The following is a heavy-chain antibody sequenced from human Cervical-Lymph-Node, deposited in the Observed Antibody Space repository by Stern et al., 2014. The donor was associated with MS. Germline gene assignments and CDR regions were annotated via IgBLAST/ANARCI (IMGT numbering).Heavy chain of an antibody. CDR1: GSTFNTYA. V-gene: IGHV1-69*01. J-gene: IGHJ6*02. CDR2: IIPIFGTA. Sequence: QVQLVESGAEVKKPGSSVKVSCRASGSTFNTYAINWVRQAPGQGLEWMGGIIPIFGTANYAQKIQRRVTITADDSTNTVYMELSSLRSEDTAVYYCARPTTVTVGAMDVWGQGTTVTVSS. CDR3: ARPTTVTVGAMDV. D-gene: IGHD4-17*01.